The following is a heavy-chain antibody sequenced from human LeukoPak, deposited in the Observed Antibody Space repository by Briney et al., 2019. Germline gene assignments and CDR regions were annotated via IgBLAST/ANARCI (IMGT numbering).Heavy chain of an antibody. V-gene: IGHV3-48*02. Sequence: GGSLRLSCAASGFTFGTYGMNWVRQAPGKGLEWVSYISGSSSTIYYADSVKGRFTISRDNAKNPLYLQMNGLRDEDTAVYYCARDAGSGYFDYWGQGTLVTVSS. J-gene: IGHJ4*02. CDR2: ISGSSSTI. D-gene: IGHD6-19*01. CDR1: GFTFGTYG. CDR3: ARDAGSGYFDY.